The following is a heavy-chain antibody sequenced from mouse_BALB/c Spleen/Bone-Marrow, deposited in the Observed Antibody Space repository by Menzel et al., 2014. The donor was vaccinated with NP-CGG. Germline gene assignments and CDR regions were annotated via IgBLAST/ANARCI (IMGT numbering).Heavy chain of an antibody. D-gene: IGHD2-2*01. CDR1: GYSITSGYS. CDR3: ARGYYGYDGAWFTY. J-gene: IGHJ3*01. V-gene: IGHV3-1*02. Sequence: VQLKESGPDLVKPSQSPSLTCTVTGYSITSGYSCHWIRQFPGNKLEWMGYIHYSGTTNYNPSLKSRFSITRDTSKNQFFLQLNSVTTEDTATYYCARGYYGYDGAWFTYWGQGTLVTVSA. CDR2: IHYSGTT.